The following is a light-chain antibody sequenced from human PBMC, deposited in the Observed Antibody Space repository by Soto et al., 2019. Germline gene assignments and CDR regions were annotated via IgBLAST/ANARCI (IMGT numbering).Light chain of an antibody. V-gene: IGLV2-14*01. J-gene: IGLJ3*02. CDR3: SSFTSSSTWV. CDR1: SSDLGVYDY. CDR2: EVN. Sequence: QSALTQPASVSGSPGQWLTISCTGSSSDLGVYDYVSWLQQHPGKAPQLMIYEVNNRPSGVSNRFSGSKSGNTASLTISGLQAEDEADYYCSSFTSSSTWVFGGGTKLTVL.